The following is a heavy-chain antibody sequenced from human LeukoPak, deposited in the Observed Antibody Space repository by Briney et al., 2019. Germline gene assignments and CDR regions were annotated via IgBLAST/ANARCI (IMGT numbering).Heavy chain of an antibody. V-gene: IGHV4-59*12. CDR2: IHYTGST. J-gene: IGHJ5*02. D-gene: IGHD3-3*02. Sequence: SETPSLTCTVSGDSISSYFWSWIRQPPGKGLEWIGSIHYTGSTNYNPSLKSRVTISVDTTTNQFSLKLSSVTAADTAVYYCARRVIESAVISERNWFDPWGQGTLVTVSS. CDR1: GDSISSYF. CDR3: ARRVIESAVISERNWFDP.